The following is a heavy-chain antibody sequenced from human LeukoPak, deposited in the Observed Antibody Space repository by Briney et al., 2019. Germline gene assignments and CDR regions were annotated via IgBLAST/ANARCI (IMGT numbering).Heavy chain of an antibody. CDR3: ARGGLNALEAFDI. D-gene: IGHD1-1*01. Sequence: PGGSPRLSCAASGFSSSTYWMHWVRQAPGKGLVWVSRINGDGSSTSYADSVKGRFTISRDNAKNTLYLQMNSLRAEYTAVYYCARGGLNALEAFDIWGQGTLVTVCS. J-gene: IGHJ3*02. CDR2: INGDGSST. V-gene: IGHV3-74*01. CDR1: GFSSSTYW.